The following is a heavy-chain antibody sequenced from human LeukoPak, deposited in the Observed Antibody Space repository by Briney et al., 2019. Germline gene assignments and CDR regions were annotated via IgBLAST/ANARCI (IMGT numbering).Heavy chain of an antibody. CDR1: GYTFTSYG. V-gene: IGHV1-18*01. Sequence: ASVKVSCKASGYTFTSYGISWVRQAPGQGLEWMGWISGYNGKTNYAQKLRGRVTMNTDTSTSPAYMELRSLRSDDTAVYYCARSPGYYYYMDVWGKGTTVTVSS. J-gene: IGHJ6*03. CDR2: ISGYNGKT. CDR3: ARSPGYYYYMDV.